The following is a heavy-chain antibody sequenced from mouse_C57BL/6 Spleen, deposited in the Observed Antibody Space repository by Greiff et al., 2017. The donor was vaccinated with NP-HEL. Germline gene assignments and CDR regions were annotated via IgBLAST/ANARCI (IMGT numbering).Heavy chain of an antibody. CDR3: TREDDGSSYEAMDY. D-gene: IGHD1-1*01. V-gene: IGHV5-9-1*02. Sequence: DVHLVESGEGLVKPGGSLKLSCAASGFTFSSYAMSWVRQTPEKRLEWVAYISSGGDYIYYADTVKGRFTISRDNARNTLYLQMSSLKSEDTAMYYCTREDDGSSYEAMDYWGQGTSVTVSS. CDR1: GFTFSSYA. CDR2: ISSGGDYI. J-gene: IGHJ4*01.